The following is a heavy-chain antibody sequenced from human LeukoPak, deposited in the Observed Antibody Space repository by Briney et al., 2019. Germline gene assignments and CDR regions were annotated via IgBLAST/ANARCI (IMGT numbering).Heavy chain of an antibody. Sequence: GGSLRLSCAVSGIALSNYGMSWIRQAPGKGLEWVAGITGSGGSTNYADSVKGRFTISRDNPKNTLYLQMNSLRAEDTAVYFCAKRGVVIRVILVGFHKEAYYFDSWGQGALVTVSS. CDR3: AKRGVVIRVILVGFHKEAYYFDS. CDR2: ITGSGGST. D-gene: IGHD3-22*01. J-gene: IGHJ4*02. CDR1: GIALSNYG. V-gene: IGHV3-23*01.